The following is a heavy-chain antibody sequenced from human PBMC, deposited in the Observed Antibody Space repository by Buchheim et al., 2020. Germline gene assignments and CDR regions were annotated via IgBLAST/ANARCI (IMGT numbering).Heavy chain of an antibody. Sequence: EVQVLESGGGLVQPGGSLRLSCAASGFTFSSYAMTWVRQAPGKGLEWVSAISGSGGSTYYADSVKGRFTISRENSKNTLYLQMNSLRAEDTAVYYCAKEGLGVNLPRGWFDPWGQGTL. CDR1: GFTFSSYA. J-gene: IGHJ5*02. CDR3: AKEGLGVNLPRGWFDP. D-gene: IGHD3-3*01. CDR2: ISGSGGST. V-gene: IGHV3-23*01.